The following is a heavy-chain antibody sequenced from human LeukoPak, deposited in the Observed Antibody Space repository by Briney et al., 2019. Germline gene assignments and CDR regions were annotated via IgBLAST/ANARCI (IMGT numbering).Heavy chain of an antibody. V-gene: IGHV4-39*07. CDR2: IYYSGST. J-gene: IGHJ4*02. Sequence: SETLSLTCTVSGGSISSSSHYWGWIRQPPGKGLEWIGSIYYSGSTYYNPSLKSRVTMSLDTSKNQFSLKLSSVTAADTAVYYCVRVWGGIVGGRFDFWGQGTLVTVSS. D-gene: IGHD1-26*01. CDR3: VRVWGGIVGGRFDF. CDR1: GGSISSSSHY.